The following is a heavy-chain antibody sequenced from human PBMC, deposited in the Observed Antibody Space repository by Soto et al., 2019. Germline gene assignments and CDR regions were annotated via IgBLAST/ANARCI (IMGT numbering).Heavy chain of an antibody. J-gene: IGHJ5*02. V-gene: IGHV4-59*12. CDR3: ARAYCSGGSCWAWSNWFDP. CDR2: IYYSGST. CDR1: GGSISSYY. D-gene: IGHD2-15*01. Sequence: SETLSLTCTVPGGSISSYYWSWIRQPPGKGLEWIGYIYYSGSTNYNPSLKSRVTISVYTSKNQFSLKLNSVTPEDTAVYYCARAYCSGGSCWAWSNWFDPWGQGTLVTVS.